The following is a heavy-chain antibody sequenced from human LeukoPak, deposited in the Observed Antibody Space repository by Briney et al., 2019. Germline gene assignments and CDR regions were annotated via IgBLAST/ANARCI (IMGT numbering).Heavy chain of an antibody. CDR2: ISGSGGST. D-gene: IGHD6-13*01. V-gene: IGHV3-23*01. J-gene: IGHJ4*02. Sequence: GGSLRLSCAASGFTFSSFAMSWVRQAPGKGLEWVSAISGSGGSTYYADSVKGRFTISRGNSKSTLYLQMNSLRAEDTAVYYCAKGNSSWYRDFDYWGQGTLVAVSS. CDR1: GFTFSSFA. CDR3: AKGNSSWYRDFDY.